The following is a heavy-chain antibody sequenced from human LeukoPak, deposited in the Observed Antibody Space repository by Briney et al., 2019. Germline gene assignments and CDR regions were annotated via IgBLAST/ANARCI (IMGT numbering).Heavy chain of an antibody. Sequence: PGRSLRLSCAASGFTFDNYAMHWVRLAPGKGLEWLAVISYDGRMKYYADSAKGRFTISRDNCKNTLYLQMNSLTAVDNGIYYCATADRWLQSRVDYWGQGTLVTVSS. J-gene: IGHJ4*02. CDR2: ISYDGRMK. CDR3: ATADRWLQSRVDY. D-gene: IGHD5-24*01. V-gene: IGHV3-30*04. CDR1: GFTFDNYA.